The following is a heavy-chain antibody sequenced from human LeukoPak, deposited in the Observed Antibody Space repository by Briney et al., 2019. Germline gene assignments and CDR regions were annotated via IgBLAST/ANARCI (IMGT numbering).Heavy chain of an antibody. CDR1: GYTFTSYD. D-gene: IGHD3-22*01. J-gene: IGHJ4*02. V-gene: IGHV1-2*02. CDR3: ARGTYYDSSAYSGVRLFDY. Sequence: EASVKVSCKASGYTFTSYDINWVRQAPGQGLEWMGWINPNSGRTNYAQKFQGRVTMTGDTSISTAYMELTRLTSDDTAVYYCARGTYYDSSAYSGVRLFDYWGQGTLVTVSS. CDR2: INPNSGRT.